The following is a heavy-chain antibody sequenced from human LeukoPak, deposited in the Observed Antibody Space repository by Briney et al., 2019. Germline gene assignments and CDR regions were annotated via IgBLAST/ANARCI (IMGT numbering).Heavy chain of an antibody. CDR3: AKSPGIRYYYYGMDV. CDR1: GFTFYDYA. Sequence: GGSLRLSCAASGFTFYDYAMHCVRQAPGKGLEWVSGINWNSGNIVYADSVKGRFTISRDSAKNSLYLQMNSLRAEDTAFYYCAKSPGIRYYYYGMDVWGQGTTVTVSS. J-gene: IGHJ6*02. CDR2: INWNSGNI. V-gene: IGHV3-9*01.